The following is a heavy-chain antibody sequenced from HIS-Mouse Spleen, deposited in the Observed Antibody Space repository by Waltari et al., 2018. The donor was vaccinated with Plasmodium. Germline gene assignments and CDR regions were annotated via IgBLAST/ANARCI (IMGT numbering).Heavy chain of an antibody. J-gene: IGHJ4*02. Sequence: QVQLVQSGAEVKKPGASVKVSCKASGYTFTSYGISWVRQAPGQGLEWMGWISDYNGNTNYAQKLQGRVTISRDNSKNTLYLQMNSLRAEDTAVYYCARVSPYSSGWYDYWGQGTLVTVSS. CDR3: ARVSPYSSGWYDY. CDR1: GYTFTSYG. D-gene: IGHD6-19*01. V-gene: IGHV1-18*01. CDR2: ISDYNGNT.